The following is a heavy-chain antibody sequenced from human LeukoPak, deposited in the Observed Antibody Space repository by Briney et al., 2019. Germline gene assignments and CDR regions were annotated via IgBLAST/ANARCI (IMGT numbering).Heavy chain of an antibody. CDR2: MNPNSGNT. Sequence: ASVKVSCKASGYTFTSYDINWVRQATGQGLEWMGWMNPNSGNTGYAQKFQGRVTMTRNTSISTAYMELSSLRSEDTAVYYCARGQEKRGYRSSTSCYAFDIWGQGTMVTVSS. CDR1: GYTFTSYD. V-gene: IGHV1-8*01. J-gene: IGHJ3*02. CDR3: ARGQEKRGYRSSTSCYAFDI. D-gene: IGHD2-2*01.